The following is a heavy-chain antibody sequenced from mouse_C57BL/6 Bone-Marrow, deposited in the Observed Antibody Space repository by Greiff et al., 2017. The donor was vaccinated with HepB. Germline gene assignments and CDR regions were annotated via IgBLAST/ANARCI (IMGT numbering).Heavy chain of an antibody. CDR2: IDPSDSYT. D-gene: IGHD2-3*01. J-gene: IGHJ3*01. CDR1: GYTFTSYW. V-gene: IGHV1-69*01. CDR3: ARDGYYPAWFAY. Sequence: QVQLQQPGAELVMPGASVKLSCKASGYTFTSYWMHWVKQRPGQGLEWIGEIDPSDSYTNYNQKFKGKSTLTVDKSSSTAYMQLSSLTSEDSAVYYSARDGYYPAWFAYWGQGTLVTVSA.